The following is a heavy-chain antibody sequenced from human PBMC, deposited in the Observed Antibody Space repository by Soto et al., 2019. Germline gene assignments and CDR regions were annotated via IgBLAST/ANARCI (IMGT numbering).Heavy chain of an antibody. D-gene: IGHD3-3*01. J-gene: IGHJ4*02. CDR3: ARHVRFLEWFPGYFDY. CDR1: GCTVSSHY. Sequence: GGSLRLPWAAAGCTVSSHYMSWIRQAQGKGLEWVSVIYSGGSTYYADSVKGRFTISRDNSKNTLYLQMNSLRAEDTAVYYCARHVRFLEWFPGYFDYWGQGTLVTVSS. V-gene: IGHV3-66*04. CDR2: IYSGGST.